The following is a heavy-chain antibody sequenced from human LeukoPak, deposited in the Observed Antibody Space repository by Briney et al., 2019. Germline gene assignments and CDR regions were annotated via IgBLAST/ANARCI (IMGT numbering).Heavy chain of an antibody. J-gene: IGHJ4*02. CDR2: INWNSAGI. D-gene: IGHD1-26*01. Sequence: GGSLRLSCAASGFTFSSYAMTWVRQAPGKGLEWVSGINWNSAGIGYADSVMGRFTISRDNAKNSLYLQMNSLRTEDTALYYCAKGLQSVGATNFGSWGQGTLVTVSS. V-gene: IGHV3-9*01. CDR3: AKGLQSVGATNFGS. CDR1: GFTFSSYA.